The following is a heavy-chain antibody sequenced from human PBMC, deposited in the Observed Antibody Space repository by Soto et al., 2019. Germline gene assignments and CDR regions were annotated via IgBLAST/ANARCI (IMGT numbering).Heavy chain of an antibody. CDR1: GFTFSSYA. CDR2: ISGSGGST. CDR3: AKFPPSATVTPPTFDY. D-gene: IGHD4-17*01. Sequence: HPSETLRLSCAASGFTFSSYAMSWVRQAPGKGLEWVSAISGSGGSTYYADSVKGRFTISRDNSKNTLYLQMNSLRAEDTAVYYCAKFPPSATVTPPTFDYWGQGTLVTVSS. J-gene: IGHJ4*02. V-gene: IGHV3-23*01.